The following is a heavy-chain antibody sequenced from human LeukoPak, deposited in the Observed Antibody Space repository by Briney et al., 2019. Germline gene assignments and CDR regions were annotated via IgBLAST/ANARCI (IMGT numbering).Heavy chain of an antibody. D-gene: IGHD3-16*01. J-gene: IGHJ4*02. CDR2: INHSGST. Sequence: SETLSLTCTVSGYSITSAYYWGWIRQPPGKGLEWIGEINHSGSTNYNPSLKSRVTISVDTSKNQFSLKLSSVTAADTAVYYCAATYYDYVWGSYANFDYWGQGTLVTVSS. V-gene: IGHV4-38-2*02. CDR1: GYSITSAYY. CDR3: AATYYDYVWGSYANFDY.